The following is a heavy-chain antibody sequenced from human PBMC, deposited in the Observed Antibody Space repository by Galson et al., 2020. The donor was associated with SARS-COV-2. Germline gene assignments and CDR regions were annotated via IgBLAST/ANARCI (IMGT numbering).Heavy chain of an antibody. Sequence: ETSETLSLTCTVSGDSVSSAGYYWSWLRQRPGKGLDWIGYIYYNGNTYYNPSLKSRVTISVDTSKNQFSLKLSSVSAADTAVYFCARVPGFYSSVIYYAVDVWGQGTTVTVSS. D-gene: IGHD3-10*01. CDR3: ARVPGFYSSVIYYAVDV. J-gene: IGHJ6*02. CDR2: IYYNGNT. CDR1: GDSVSSAGYY. V-gene: IGHV4-31*03.